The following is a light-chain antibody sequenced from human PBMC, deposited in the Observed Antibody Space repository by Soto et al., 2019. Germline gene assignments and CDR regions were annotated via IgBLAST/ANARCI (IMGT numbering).Light chain of an antibody. CDR2: GAS. J-gene: IGKJ1*01. CDR1: QSVSSN. CDR3: QQYNNWPQT. Sequence: ELVMTQSPDTLSVSPGERATLSCRASQSVSSNLAWYQHKPGQAPRLLIYGASTRATGIPARFSGSGSGTEFTLTISGLQSEDFAVYYCQQYNNWPQTFGQGTKVDTK. V-gene: IGKV3-15*01.